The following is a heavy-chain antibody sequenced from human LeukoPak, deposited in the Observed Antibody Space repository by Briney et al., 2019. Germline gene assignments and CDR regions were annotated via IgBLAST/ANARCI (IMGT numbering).Heavy chain of an antibody. CDR3: ARGGIAAAGFGYYYYGMDV. Sequence: GGSLRLSCAASGFTVSSNYMSWVRQAPGKGLEWVSVIYSGGSTYHADSVKGRFTISRDNSKNTLYLQMNSLRAEDTAVYYCARGGIAAAGFGYYYYGMDVWGQGTTVTVSS. CDR1: GFTVSSNY. D-gene: IGHD6-13*01. V-gene: IGHV3-53*01. CDR2: IYSGGST. J-gene: IGHJ6*02.